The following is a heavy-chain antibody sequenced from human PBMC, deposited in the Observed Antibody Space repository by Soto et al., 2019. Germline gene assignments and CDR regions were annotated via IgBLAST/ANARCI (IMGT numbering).Heavy chain of an antibody. J-gene: IGHJ6*02. Sequence: GGSLRLSCAASGFTFSSYAMSWVRQAPGKGLEWVSAISGSGGSTYYADSVKGRFTISRDNPKNTLYLQMNSLRAEDTAVYYCAKEEYFWSRRGAMDVWGQGTTVTVSS. D-gene: IGHD3-3*01. CDR1: GFTFSSYA. CDR2: ISGSGGST. V-gene: IGHV3-23*01. CDR3: AKEEYFWSRRGAMDV.